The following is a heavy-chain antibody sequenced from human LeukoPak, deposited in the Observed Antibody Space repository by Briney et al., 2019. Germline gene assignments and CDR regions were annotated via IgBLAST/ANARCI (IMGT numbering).Heavy chain of an antibody. CDR1: GFTFSSYA. V-gene: IGHV3-23*01. CDR3: AKDHYYDSSGHYPGDALDI. CDR2: ISYSGGTT. Sequence: TGGSLRLSCAASGFTFSSYAMSWVRQAPGKGLEWIAAISYSGGTTYYADSVKGRFTISRDNSKNMLYLQMNSLRAEDTALYYCAKDHYYDSSGHYPGDALDIWGQGTMVTVSS. J-gene: IGHJ3*02. D-gene: IGHD3-22*01.